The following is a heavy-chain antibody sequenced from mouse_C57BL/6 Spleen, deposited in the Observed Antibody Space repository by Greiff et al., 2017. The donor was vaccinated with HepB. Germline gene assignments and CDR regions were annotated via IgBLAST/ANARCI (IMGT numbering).Heavy chain of an antibody. J-gene: IGHJ4*01. CDR2: IYPRSGNT. D-gene: IGHD2-4*01. CDR3: AREGDDLDYYYAMDY. Sequence: QVQLQQSGAELARPGASVKLSSKASGYTFTSYGISWVKQRTGQGLEWIGEIYPRSGNTYYNEKFKGKATLTADKSSSTAYMELRSLTSEDSAVYFCAREGDDLDYYYAMDYWGQGTSVTVSS. V-gene: IGHV1-81*01. CDR1: GYTFTSYG.